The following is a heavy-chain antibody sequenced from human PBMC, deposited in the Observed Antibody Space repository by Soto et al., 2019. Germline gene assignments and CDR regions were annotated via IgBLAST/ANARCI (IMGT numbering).Heavy chain of an antibody. Sequence: GGSLRLSCAASGFTFSSYGMHWVRQAPGKGLEWVAVISYDGSNKYYADSVKGRFTISRDNSKNTLYLQMNSLRAEDTAVYYCAKDRDIVVVPAAAWYYYVMDVRGQGTTVTVSS. V-gene: IGHV3-30*18. J-gene: IGHJ6*02. D-gene: IGHD2-2*01. CDR3: AKDRDIVVVPAAAWYYYVMDV. CDR2: ISYDGSNK. CDR1: GFTFSSYG.